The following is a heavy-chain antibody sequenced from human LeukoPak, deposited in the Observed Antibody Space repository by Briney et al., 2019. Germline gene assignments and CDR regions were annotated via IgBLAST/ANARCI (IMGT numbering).Heavy chain of an antibody. CDR3: ARAGGYCSSTSCYET. V-gene: IGHV4-59*01. Sequence: SETLSLTCTVSGGSISSYYWSWIRQPPGKGLEWIGYIYYSGCTNYNPSLKSRVTISVDTSKDEVSLNLNSVTAADTAVYYCARAGGYCSSTSCYETWGQGTLVTVSS. D-gene: IGHD2-2*01. CDR1: GGSISSYY. CDR2: IYYSGCT. J-gene: IGHJ5*02.